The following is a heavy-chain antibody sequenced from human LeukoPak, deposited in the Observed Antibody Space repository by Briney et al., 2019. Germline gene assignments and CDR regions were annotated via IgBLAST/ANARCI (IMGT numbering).Heavy chain of an antibody. CDR3: ARGGSYCSGGSCAVRY. CDR1: GFTFSSYW. D-gene: IGHD2-15*01. Sequence: GGSLRLSCAASGFTFSSYWMSWVRQAPGKGLEWVANIKQDGSEKYYVDSVKGRFTISRDNAKNSLYLQMNSLRAEDTAVYYCARGGSYCSGGSCAVRYWGQGTLVTVSS. V-gene: IGHV3-7*03. J-gene: IGHJ4*02. CDR2: IKQDGSEK.